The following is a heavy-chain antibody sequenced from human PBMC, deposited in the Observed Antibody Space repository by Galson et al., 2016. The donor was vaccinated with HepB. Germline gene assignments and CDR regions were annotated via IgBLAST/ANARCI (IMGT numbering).Heavy chain of an antibody. CDR3: AREVVRGTDAFDI. D-gene: IGHD3-10*01. Sequence: SLRLSCAASGLTIRHDQMHWSRQVPGKGLEWVAVISYNGKEKYYGDSVKGRFVISRDNSKNTVSLQMNSLTTEDTAVYYCAREVVRGTDAFDIWGQGTMVTVSS. J-gene: IGHJ3*02. V-gene: IGHV3-30*01. CDR2: ISYNGKEK. CDR1: GLTIRHDQ.